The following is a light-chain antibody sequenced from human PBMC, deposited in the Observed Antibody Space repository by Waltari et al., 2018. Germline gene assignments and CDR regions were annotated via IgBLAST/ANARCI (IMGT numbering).Light chain of an antibody. CDR2: YDD. J-gene: IGLJ1*01. CDR3: AAWDDSLNGRV. Sequence: QSVLTQPPSVSEAPRQRVTISCSGSSSNIGNNAVHWYQQLPGKAPKLLIYYDDLLPSGVSDRFSGSKTGTSASLAISGLQSEDEADYYCAAWDDSLNGRVFGTGTKVTVL. V-gene: IGLV1-36*01. CDR1: SSNIGNNA.